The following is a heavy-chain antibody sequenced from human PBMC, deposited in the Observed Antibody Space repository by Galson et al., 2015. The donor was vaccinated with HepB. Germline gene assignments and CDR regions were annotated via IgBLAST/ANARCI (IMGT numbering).Heavy chain of an antibody. CDR2: INSDGSYT. CDR1: GFTFTTFA. CDR3: ARTRGAAAGIFDY. D-gene: IGHD6-13*01. Sequence: SLRLSCAASGFTFTTFAMSWVRQAPGKGLVWVARINSDGSYTTYADSVKGRFTISRDNAKNTLYLQMNSPRAEDTALYYCARTRGAAAGIFDYWGQGTLVTVSS. J-gene: IGHJ4*02. V-gene: IGHV3-74*01.